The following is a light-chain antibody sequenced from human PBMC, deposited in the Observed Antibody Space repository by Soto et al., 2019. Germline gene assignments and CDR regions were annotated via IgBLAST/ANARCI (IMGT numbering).Light chain of an antibody. CDR2: KAS. CDR3: QQYNSWT. V-gene: IGKV1-5*03. J-gene: IGKJ1*01. CDR1: QTISSW. Sequence: DIQMTQSPSTLSGSVGDRVTITCRASQTISSWLAWYQHKPGKAPKLLIYKASTLKSGVPSRFTGSGSGTEFTPTISSLQPDDFATYYCQQYNSWTFGQGTKVDI.